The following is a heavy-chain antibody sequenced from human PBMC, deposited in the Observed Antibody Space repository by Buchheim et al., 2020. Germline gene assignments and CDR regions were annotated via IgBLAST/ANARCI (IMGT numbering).Heavy chain of an antibody. D-gene: IGHD4-17*01. CDR3: AAAAETTSGSFDY. V-gene: IGHV4-59*03. CDR2: SSYSGSA. CDR1: SGSIKSYY. J-gene: IGHJ4*02. Sequence: QVQLQESGPGLVKPSETLSLTCTVSSGSIKSYYCSWIRLPPGKGLEWIGYSSYSGSAFYNPSLKSRVTITLDTSKNQFSLKLSSVTAADTAIYYCAAAAETTSGSFDYWGQGTL.